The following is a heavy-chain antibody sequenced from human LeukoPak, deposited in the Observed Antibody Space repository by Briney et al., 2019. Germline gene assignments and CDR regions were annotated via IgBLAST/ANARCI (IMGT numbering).Heavy chain of an antibody. J-gene: IGHJ4*02. V-gene: IGHV1-2*06. Sequence: GASVKVSCKTSGYTFIDYFIHWVRQAPGHGLEWMGRLNPNNGDTYYAQDFRGRVTMTRDTSISTACMELSRLTSDDTAVYYCARDLSSTSNWEFDYWGQGTLVTVSS. CDR3: ARDLSSTSNWEFDY. D-gene: IGHD7-27*01. CDR2: LNPNNGDT. CDR1: GYTFIDYF.